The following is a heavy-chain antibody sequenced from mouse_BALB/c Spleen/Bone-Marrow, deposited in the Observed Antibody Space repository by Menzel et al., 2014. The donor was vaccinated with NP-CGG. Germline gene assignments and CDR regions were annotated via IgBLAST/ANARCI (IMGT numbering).Heavy chain of an antibody. J-gene: IGHJ2*01. CDR3: ARPDYYVHLNY. CDR1: GFDFSRYW. CDR2: INPDSRTI. D-gene: IGHD1-1*01. Sequence: DVLLVESGSGLVQPGGSLKLSCAASGFDFSRYWLSWVRPAPGKGLEWIGEINPDSRTINYSPSLKDKFIISRDNAKNALYLRLNKVRSEDTARYYGARPDYYVHLNYWVQGTTLTGAS. V-gene: IGHV4-1*02.